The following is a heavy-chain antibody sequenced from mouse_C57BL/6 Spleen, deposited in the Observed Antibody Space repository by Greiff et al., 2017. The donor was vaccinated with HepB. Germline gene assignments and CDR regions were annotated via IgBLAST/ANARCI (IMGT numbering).Heavy chain of an antibody. V-gene: IGHV1-15*01. Sequence: VQLQESGAELVRPGASVTLSCKASGYTFTDYEMHWVKQTPVHGLEWIGAIDPETGGTAYNQKFKGKAILTADKSSSTAYMELRSLTSEDSAVYYCTRKGITTVVAPYFDYWGQGTTLTVSS. CDR3: TRKGITTVVAPYFDY. D-gene: IGHD1-1*01. CDR2: IDPETGGT. CDR1: GYTFTDYE. J-gene: IGHJ2*01.